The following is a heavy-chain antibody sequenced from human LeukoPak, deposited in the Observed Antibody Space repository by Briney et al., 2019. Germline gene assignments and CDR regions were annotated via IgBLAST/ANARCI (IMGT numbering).Heavy chain of an antibody. Sequence: GASVKVSCKASGYTFTSYDINWVRQATGQRLEWMGWMNPNSGNTGYAQKFQGRVTMTRNTSISTAYMELSSLRSEDTAVYYCARGLYDYIWGSYRYIWFDPWGQGTLVTVSS. CDR2: MNPNSGNT. V-gene: IGHV1-8*01. J-gene: IGHJ5*02. CDR3: ARGLYDYIWGSYRYIWFDP. CDR1: GYTFTSYD. D-gene: IGHD3-16*02.